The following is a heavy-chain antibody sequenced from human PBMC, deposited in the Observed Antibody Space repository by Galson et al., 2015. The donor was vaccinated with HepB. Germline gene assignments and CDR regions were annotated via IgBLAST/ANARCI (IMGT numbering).Heavy chain of an antibody. J-gene: IGHJ4*02. Sequence: QSGAEVKKPGESLKISCKGSGYSFTSYWIGWVRQTPGKGLEWMGIIYPGDSDTRYSPSFQGQVTISADKSISTAYLQWSSLKASDTAMYYCARRGLGQYYYDSSGYWGYWGQGTLVTVSS. D-gene: IGHD3-22*01. V-gene: IGHV5-51*01. CDR1: GYSFTSYW. CDR3: ARRGLGQYYYDSSGYWGY. CDR2: IYPGDSDT.